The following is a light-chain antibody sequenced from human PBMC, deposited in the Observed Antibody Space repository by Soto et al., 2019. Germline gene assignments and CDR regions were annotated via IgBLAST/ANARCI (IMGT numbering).Light chain of an antibody. CDR3: HQRSNWPVT. Sequence: EVVIGQYSATLSVSPGEGATLSCRASQGIGDTLAWYQHKPGQAPRLLIYDASNRATGIPARFSGSGSGTDFTLTISSLGPEDFAFYYCHQRSNWPVTFGQGTRLEIK. V-gene: IGKV3D-11*01. J-gene: IGKJ5*01. CDR2: DAS. CDR1: QGIGDT.